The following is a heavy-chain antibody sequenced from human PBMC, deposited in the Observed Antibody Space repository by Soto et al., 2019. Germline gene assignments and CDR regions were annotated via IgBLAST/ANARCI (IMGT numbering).Heavy chain of an antibody. J-gene: IGHJ4*02. CDR3: ARHPPPISISDH. Sequence: SETLSLTCTVSGGSISSSSYYWGWNRQPPGQGLEWIVSIYYSGSTYYSPSRESRVSGSVDSSRNQFSLKLSSVAAAHTAVYYCARHPPPISISDHWGQGTLVPVSS. D-gene: IGHD3-3*01. CDR2: IYYSGST. CDR1: GGSISSSSYY. V-gene: IGHV4-39*01.